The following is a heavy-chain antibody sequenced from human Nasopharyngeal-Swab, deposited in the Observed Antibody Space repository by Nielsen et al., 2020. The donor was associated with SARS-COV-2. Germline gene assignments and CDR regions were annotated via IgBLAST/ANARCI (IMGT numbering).Heavy chain of an antibody. CDR2: ISWDDGST. V-gene: IGHV3-43*01. D-gene: IGHD4-23*01. J-gene: IGHJ4*02. CDR1: GFTFDDYT. Sequence: GGSLRLSCAASGFTFDDYTMHWVRQAPGKGLEWVSLISWDDGSTYYADSVKGRFTISRDNSKNSLYLQMNSLRTEDTALYYCAKGGYGGNSATYDYWGQGTLVTVSS. CDR3: AKGGYGGNSATYDY.